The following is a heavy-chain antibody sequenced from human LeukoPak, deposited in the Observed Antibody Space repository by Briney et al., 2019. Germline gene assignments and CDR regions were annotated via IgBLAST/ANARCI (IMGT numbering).Heavy chain of an antibody. CDR2: IKSKTDGGTT. J-gene: IGHJ4*02. Sequence: GGSLRLSCAASGFTFSNAWMSWVRQAPGKGLEWVGRIKSKTDGGTTDYAAPVKGRFTISRDDSKNTLYLQMNSLRAEDTAVYYCAKDIYSSGWYIDYWGQGTLVTVSS. V-gene: IGHV3-15*01. CDR1: GFTFSNAW. D-gene: IGHD6-19*01. CDR3: AKDIYSSGWYIDY.